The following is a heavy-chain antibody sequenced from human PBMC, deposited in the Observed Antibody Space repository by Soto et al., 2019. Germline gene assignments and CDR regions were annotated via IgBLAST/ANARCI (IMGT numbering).Heavy chain of an antibody. Sequence: QVQLVQSGAEVQKPGSSVKVSCKASGDTFTSYAFSWVRQAPGQGLEWMGGIIPMFGTPNYAQKFQGRLAITADKSTSTVYMELSGLRSEDTAVYYCARNGVAGMDFWGQGTLVTVSS. CDR3: ARNGVAGMDF. V-gene: IGHV1-69*06. CDR2: IIPMFGTP. J-gene: IGHJ4*02. CDR1: GDTFTSYA. D-gene: IGHD3-3*01.